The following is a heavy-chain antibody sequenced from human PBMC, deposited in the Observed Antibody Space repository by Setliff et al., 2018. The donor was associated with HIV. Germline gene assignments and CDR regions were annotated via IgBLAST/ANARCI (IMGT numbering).Heavy chain of an antibody. CDR1: GYSFTGYG. J-gene: IGHJ3*02. D-gene: IGHD3-22*01. CDR3: ARDEAPYYYDTTGFLDAFDI. CDR2: TSGHNGNT. Sequence: ASVKSCKASGYSFTGYGVNWVRQAPGQGLEWMGWTSGHNGNTNYAQKFQDRVTMTTDTSTRTIYMELRALRSDDTAVYYCARDEAPYYYDTTGFLDAFDIWGQGTMVTV. V-gene: IGHV1-18*01.